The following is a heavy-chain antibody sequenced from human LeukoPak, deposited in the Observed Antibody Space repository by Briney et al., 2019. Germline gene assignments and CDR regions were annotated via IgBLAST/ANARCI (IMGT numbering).Heavy chain of an antibody. D-gene: IGHD2-8*01. Sequence: PSETLSLTCTVSGGSIAIASSYWGWIRQPPGKGLEWIGAVYYTGSTYYSSSLKSRVTISLDTSKKNFSLRLTSVTAADTAVYYCARRNVPGGGNWFDPWGQGTLVIVSS. CDR1: GGSIAIASSY. V-gene: IGHV4-39*02. J-gene: IGHJ5*02. CDR2: VYYTGST. CDR3: ARRNVPGGGNWFDP.